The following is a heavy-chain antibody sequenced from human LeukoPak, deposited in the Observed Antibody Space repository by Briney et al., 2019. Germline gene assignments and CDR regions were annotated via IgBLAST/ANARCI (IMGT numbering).Heavy chain of an antibody. CDR3: ARGTYYYDSSGYNYPPFDY. D-gene: IGHD3-22*01. J-gene: IGHJ4*02. V-gene: IGHV1-69*05. CDR1: GGTFSSYA. Sequence: AASVKVSCKASGGTFSSYAISWVRQAPGQGLEWMGGIIPIFGTANYAQKFQGRVTITTDESTSTAYMELSSLRSEDTAVYYCARGTYYYDSSGYNYPPFDYRGQGTLVTVSS. CDR2: IIPIFGTA.